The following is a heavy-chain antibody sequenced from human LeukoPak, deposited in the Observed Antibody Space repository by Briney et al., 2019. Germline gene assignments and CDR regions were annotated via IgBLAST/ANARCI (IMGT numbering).Heavy chain of an antibody. D-gene: IGHD3/OR15-3a*01. CDR1: GYTFTSYY. CDR2: INPSGGST. J-gene: IGHJ4*02. V-gene: IGHV1-46*01. CDR3: ARDKGTGGGGDY. Sequence: ASVKVSCKASGYTFTSYYMHWVRQAPGQGLEWMGIINPSGGSTSYAQKFQGRVTMTRDMSTSTDYMELSSLRSEDTAVYYCARDKGTGGGGDYWGQGTLVTVSS.